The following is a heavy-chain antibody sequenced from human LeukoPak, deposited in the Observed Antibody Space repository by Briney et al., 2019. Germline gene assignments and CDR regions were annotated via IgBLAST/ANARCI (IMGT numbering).Heavy chain of an antibody. V-gene: IGHV3-23*01. Sequence: GGSLRLSCAASGFTFSTYWMHWVRQVPGKGLVWVSAISSSGGTTYYADSVKGRFTVSRDNSKNTLYLLMNSLRDEDTGVYYCAPSRRSLPDYWGQGTLVTVSS. CDR2: ISSSGGTT. CDR3: APSRRSLPDY. CDR1: GFTFSTYW. D-gene: IGHD4/OR15-4a*01. J-gene: IGHJ4*02.